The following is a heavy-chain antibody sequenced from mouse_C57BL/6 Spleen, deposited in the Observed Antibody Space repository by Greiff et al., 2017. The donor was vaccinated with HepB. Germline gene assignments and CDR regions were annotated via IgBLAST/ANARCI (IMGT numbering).Heavy chain of an antibody. V-gene: IGHV1-59*01. Sequence: QVQLQQPGAELVRPGTSVKLSCKASGYTFTSYWMHWVKQGPGQGLEWIGVIDPSDSYTNYNQKFKGKATLTVDTSSSTAYMQLSSLTSEDSAVYYCARSDGSSYGYFDVWGTGTTVTVSS. D-gene: IGHD1-1*01. CDR1: GYTFTSYW. CDR2: IDPSDSYT. CDR3: ARSDGSSYGYFDV. J-gene: IGHJ1*03.